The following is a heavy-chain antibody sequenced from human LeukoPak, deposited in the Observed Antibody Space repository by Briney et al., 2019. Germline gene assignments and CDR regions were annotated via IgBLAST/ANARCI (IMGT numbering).Heavy chain of an antibody. V-gene: IGHV3-11*01. J-gene: IGHJ6*03. CDR3: TRDYDFWSGQASYMDV. Sequence: GGSLRLSCAASGFTFSDYYVSWIRQAPGKGLEWVSYISSSGSTIYYADSVKGRFTISRDNSKNTLYLQMNSLKTEDTAVYYCTRDYDFWSGQASYMDVWGKGTTVTVSS. CDR2: ISSSGSTI. CDR1: GFTFSDYY. D-gene: IGHD3-3*01.